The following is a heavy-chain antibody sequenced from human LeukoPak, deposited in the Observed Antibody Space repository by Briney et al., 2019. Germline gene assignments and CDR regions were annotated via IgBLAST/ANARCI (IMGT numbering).Heavy chain of an antibody. CDR1: GFTLSDYY. D-gene: IGHD3-10*01. J-gene: IGHJ3*02. Sequence: GGSLRLSCAASGFTLSDYYMSWIRQAPGRGLEWVSYISRSSSYTNYADSVKGRFTISRDNAKNSLYLQMNSLRAEDTAVYYCARGGGITMVRGVSDAFDIWGQGTMVTVSS. CDR2: ISRSSSYT. V-gene: IGHV3-11*06. CDR3: ARGGGITMVRGVSDAFDI.